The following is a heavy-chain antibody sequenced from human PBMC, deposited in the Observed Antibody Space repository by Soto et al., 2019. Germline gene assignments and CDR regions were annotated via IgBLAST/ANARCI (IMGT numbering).Heavy chain of an antibody. V-gene: IGHV1-46*01. CDR3: ATDYGDNGGGAFDL. CDR2: INPSGGST. J-gene: IGHJ3*01. Sequence: ASVKVSCKASGYTFTSYYMHWVRQAPGQGLEWMGIINPSGGSTSYAQKFQGRVTMTGDTSTSTVYMELSSLRSEDTAMYTCATDYGDNGGGAFDLWGPGTMVTVSS. CDR1: GYTFTSYY. D-gene: IGHD4-17*01.